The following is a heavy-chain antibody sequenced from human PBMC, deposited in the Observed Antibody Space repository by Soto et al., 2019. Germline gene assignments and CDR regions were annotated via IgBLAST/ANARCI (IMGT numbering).Heavy chain of an antibody. CDR2: ISGSGGST. CDR3: AKESFPGVTPRSYFDY. D-gene: IGHD2-21*02. V-gene: IGHV3-23*01. Sequence: GGSLGLSCAASGFTFSSYAMSWVRQASGKGLEWVSAISGSGGSTYYADSVKGRFTISRDNSKNTLYLQMNSQRAEDTAVYYCAKESFPGVTPRSYFDYWGQGTLVTVSS. J-gene: IGHJ4*02. CDR1: GFTFSSYA.